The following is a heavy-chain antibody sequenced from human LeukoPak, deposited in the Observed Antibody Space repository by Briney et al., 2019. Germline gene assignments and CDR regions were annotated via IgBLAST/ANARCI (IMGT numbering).Heavy chain of an antibody. J-gene: IGHJ4*02. CDR2: IYYSGST. CDR3: ARTRGYSYGLWNPVDY. CDR1: GGSISSSSYY. Sequence: PSETLSLTCTVSGGSISSSSYYWGWIRQPPGKGLEWIGSIYYSGSTYYNPSLKSRVTISVDTSKNQFSLKLSSVTAADTAVYYCARTRGYSYGLWNPVDYWGQGTLVTVSS. V-gene: IGHV4-39*01. D-gene: IGHD5-18*01.